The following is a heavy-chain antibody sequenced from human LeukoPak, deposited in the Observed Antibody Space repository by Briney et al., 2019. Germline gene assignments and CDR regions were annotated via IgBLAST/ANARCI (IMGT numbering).Heavy chain of an antibody. CDR1: GFSFSSDG. J-gene: IGHJ4*02. Sequence: PGGTLRLSCAASGFSFSSDGMSWVRQAPGKGLEWVSAISGSGGSTYYADSVKGRFTISRDNSKNTLYLQMNSLRAEDTAVYYCAKSHHVTAIDYWGQGTLVTVSS. CDR2: ISGSGGST. V-gene: IGHV3-23*01. CDR3: AKSHHVTAIDY. D-gene: IGHD2-21*02.